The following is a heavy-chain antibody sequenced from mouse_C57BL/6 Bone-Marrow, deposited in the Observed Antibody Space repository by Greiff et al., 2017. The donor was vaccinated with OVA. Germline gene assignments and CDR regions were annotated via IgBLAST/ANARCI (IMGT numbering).Heavy chain of an antibody. CDR1: GYSITSGYY. J-gene: IGHJ2*01. V-gene: IGHV3-6*01. CDR3: ARRSSGYVDY. D-gene: IGHD3-2*02. Sequence: EVQLVESGPGLVKPSQSLSLTCSVTGYSITSGYYWNWIRQFPGNKLEWMGYISYDGSNNYNPSLKNRISITRDTSKNQFFLKLNSVTTEDTATYYCARRSSGYVDYWGQGTTLTVSS. CDR2: ISYDGSN.